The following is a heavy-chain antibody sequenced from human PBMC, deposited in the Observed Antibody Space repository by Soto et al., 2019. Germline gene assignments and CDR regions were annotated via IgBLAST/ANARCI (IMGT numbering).Heavy chain of an antibody. J-gene: IGHJ4*02. CDR1: GYTFTTYG. V-gene: IGHV1-18*01. Sequence: QVHLVQSGAEVKKPGALVKVSCKASGYTFTTYGISWVRQAPGQGLEWMGWINPYNGNTNYAQKFQGRVTMTTDTSTSTAYMDLRSLRSDDTAVYYCARDRGAVAGRNFDYWGQGTLVTVSS. D-gene: IGHD6-19*01. CDR3: ARDRGAVAGRNFDY. CDR2: INPYNGNT.